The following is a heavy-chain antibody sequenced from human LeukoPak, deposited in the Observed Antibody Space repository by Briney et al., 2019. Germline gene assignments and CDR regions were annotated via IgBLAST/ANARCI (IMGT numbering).Heavy chain of an antibody. CDR1: GGSISSYY. Sequence: SETLSLTCTVSGGSISSYYWSWIRQPPGKGLEWIGYIYHTGSTSYNPSLKGRVTISVDTSKNQFSLKLSSVTAADTAVYYCARGKEDIVVVPAAMPYNWFDPWGQGTLVTVSS. CDR2: IYHTGST. J-gene: IGHJ5*02. D-gene: IGHD2-2*01. V-gene: IGHV4-59*01. CDR3: ARGKEDIVVVPAAMPYNWFDP.